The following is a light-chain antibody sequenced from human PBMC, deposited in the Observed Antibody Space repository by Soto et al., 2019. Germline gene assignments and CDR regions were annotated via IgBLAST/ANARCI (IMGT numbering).Light chain of an antibody. CDR1: QSVSSY. V-gene: IGKV3-11*01. CDR2: DAS. CDR3: QQRSSWLFT. J-gene: IGKJ3*01. Sequence: EIVLTQSPATLSLSPGARATLSCRASQSVSSYLAWYQQKPGQAPRPLVSDASNRATGIPARFSCSGSGTDFTLTISSLGPEDFAVYYCQQRSSWLFTFGPGTKVDIK.